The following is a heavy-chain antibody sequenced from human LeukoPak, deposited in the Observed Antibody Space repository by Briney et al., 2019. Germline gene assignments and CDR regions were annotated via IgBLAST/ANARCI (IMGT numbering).Heavy chain of an antibody. CDR3: ARDQSYDYVWGSYRWFDP. V-gene: IGHV4-59*11. CDR1: GGSISSHY. D-gene: IGHD3-16*02. CDR2: IYYSGST. J-gene: IGHJ5*02. Sequence: SETLSLTCTVSGGSISSHYWSWIRQPPGKGLEWIGYIYYSGSTNYNPSLKSRATISVDTSKNQFSLKLSSVTAADTAVYYCARDQSYDYVWGSYRWFDPWGQGTLVTVSS.